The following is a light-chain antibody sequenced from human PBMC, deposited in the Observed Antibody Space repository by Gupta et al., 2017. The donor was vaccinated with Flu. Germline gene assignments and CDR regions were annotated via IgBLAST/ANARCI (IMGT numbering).Light chain of an antibody. CDR2: AAS. CDR3: QQYDSSPPMWT. Sequence: PGERATLSCRASQSVSSSYFTWYQQKPGQAPRLLIYAASSRATGVPDRFSGSGSGTDFTLTISRLEPEDFAVYYCQQYDSSPPMWTFGQGTKVDIK. V-gene: IGKV3-20*01. J-gene: IGKJ1*01. CDR1: QSVSSSY.